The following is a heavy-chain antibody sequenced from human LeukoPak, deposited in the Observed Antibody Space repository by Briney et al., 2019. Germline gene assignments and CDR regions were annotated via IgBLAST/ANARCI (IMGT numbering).Heavy chain of an antibody. Sequence: KPGGSLRLSCAASGFTFSTYAMSWVRQAPGKGLEWVSAISGGGGSTHYADSVKGRFTISRDNSKNTLFLQMSSLRADDTAIYYCAKHYDISGYYPYWGQGTLVTVSS. D-gene: IGHD3-22*01. V-gene: IGHV3-23*01. CDR1: GFTFSTYA. CDR2: ISGGGGST. CDR3: AKHYDISGYYPY. J-gene: IGHJ4*02.